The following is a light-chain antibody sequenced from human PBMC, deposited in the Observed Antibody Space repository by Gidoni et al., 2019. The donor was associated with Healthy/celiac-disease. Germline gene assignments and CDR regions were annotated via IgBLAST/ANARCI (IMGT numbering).Light chain of an antibody. J-gene: IGKJ1*01. CDR3: QQSYSTPRT. CDR1: QSISSY. V-gene: IGKV1-39*01. CDR2: AAS. Sequence: DIQMTQSPSSLSASVGDRVTITRRASQSISSYLNWYQQKPGKAPKLLIYAASSLQSGVPSRFSGSGSGTDSTLTISSLQPEDFATYYCQQSYSTPRTFGQGTKVEIK.